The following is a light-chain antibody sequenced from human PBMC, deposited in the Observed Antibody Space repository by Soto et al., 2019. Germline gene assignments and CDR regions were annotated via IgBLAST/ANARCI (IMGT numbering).Light chain of an antibody. J-gene: IGKJ5*01. CDR2: DAS. CDR3: QQCANDIT. Sequence: DIQMTQSPASLSASVGDRVTITCQASQDITNYLNWYQQKPGKAPKLLIYDASNLEPGVPSRFIGSGSGTYFTLTISSQQPDDFATYYCQQCANDITFGQGTRLDIK. CDR1: QDITNY. V-gene: IGKV1-33*01.